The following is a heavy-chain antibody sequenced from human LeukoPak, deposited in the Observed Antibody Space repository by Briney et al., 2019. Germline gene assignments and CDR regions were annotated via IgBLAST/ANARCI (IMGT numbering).Heavy chain of an antibody. CDR2: ISWNSGSI. CDR1: GFTFSSYA. V-gene: IGHV3-9*01. CDR3: AKGPYYYDSSGYDDYFDY. D-gene: IGHD3-22*01. J-gene: IGHJ4*02. Sequence: GGSLRLSCAASGFTFSSYAMSWVRQAPGKGLEWVSGISWNSGSIGYADSVKGRFTISRDNAKNSLYLQMNSLRAEDTALYYCAKGPYYYDSSGYDDYFDYWGQGTLVTVSS.